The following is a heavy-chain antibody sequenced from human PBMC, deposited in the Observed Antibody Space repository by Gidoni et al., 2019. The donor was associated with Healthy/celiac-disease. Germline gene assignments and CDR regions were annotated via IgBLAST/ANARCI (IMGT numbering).Heavy chain of an antibody. CDR1: GFTFSSYA. J-gene: IGHJ5*02. V-gene: IGHV3-23*01. CDR3: ARGGPIAVAGTGWFDP. Sequence: EVQLLESGGGLVQPGGSRRLSCAASGFTFSSYAMSWVRQAPGKGLEWVSAISGSGGSTYYADSVKGRFTISRDNSKNTLYLQMNSLRAEDTAVYYCARGGPIAVAGTGWFDPWGQGTLVTVSS. D-gene: IGHD6-19*01. CDR2: ISGSGGST.